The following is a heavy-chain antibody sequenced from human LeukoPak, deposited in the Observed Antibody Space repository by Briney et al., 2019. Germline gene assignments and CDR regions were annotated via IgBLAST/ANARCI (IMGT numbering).Heavy chain of an antibody. Sequence: PSQTLSLTCTVSGGSISSGGYYWSWIRQPPGKGLEWIGYIYHSGSTYYNPSLKSRVTISVDRSKNQFSLKLSSVTAADTAVYYCARDLTGTPGYWGQGTLVTVS. CDR1: GGSISSGGYY. V-gene: IGHV4-30-2*01. J-gene: IGHJ4*02. CDR3: ARDLTGTPGY. CDR2: IYHSGST. D-gene: IGHD1-7*01.